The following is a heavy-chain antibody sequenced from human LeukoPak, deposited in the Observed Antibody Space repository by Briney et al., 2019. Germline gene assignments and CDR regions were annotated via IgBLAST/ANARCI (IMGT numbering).Heavy chain of an antibody. D-gene: IGHD4-11*01. Sequence: PGGSLRLSCAVSGFTLTNHGVSWVRQAPGKGLEWVSTINGGGVNTHYADSVGGRFTISRDNSKNTLFLQMNSLRDEDTAVYYCAKDLYSNYGPADYWGQGNLVTVSS. CDR1: GFTLTNHG. V-gene: IGHV3-23*01. CDR2: INGGGVNT. CDR3: AKDLYSNYGPADY. J-gene: IGHJ4*02.